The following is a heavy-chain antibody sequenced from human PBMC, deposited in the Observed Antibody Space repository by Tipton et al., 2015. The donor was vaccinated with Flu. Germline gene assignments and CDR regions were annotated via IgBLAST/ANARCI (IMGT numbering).Heavy chain of an antibody. CDR2: IYSGGTT. CDR3: ARGRGYCSTTTCLLPFDC. Sequence: SLRLSCAVSGFTVTSNYMAWVRQAPGRGLEWVSVIYSGGTTFYADSVKGRFTISRDNSKNTPYLQMNSLRVEDTAVYYCARGRGYCSTTTCLLPFDCWGQGTLVTVSS. D-gene: IGHD2-2*01. V-gene: IGHV3-53*01. CDR1: GFTVTSNY. J-gene: IGHJ4*02.